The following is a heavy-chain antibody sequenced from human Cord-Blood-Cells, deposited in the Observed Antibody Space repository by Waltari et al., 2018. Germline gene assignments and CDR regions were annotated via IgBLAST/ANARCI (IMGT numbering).Heavy chain of an antibody. CDR3: AKDFGLEPNNAFDI. Sequence: EVQLLESGGGLVQPGGSLILSCAAYGFTFRSSAMRWGRQAPGKGLGWVSAISGSGGSTYYADSVKGRFTISRDNSKNTLYLQMNSLRAEDTAVYYCAKDFGLEPNNAFDIWGQGTMVTVSS. CDR2: ISGSGGST. V-gene: IGHV3-23*01. CDR1: GFTFRSSA. D-gene: IGHD1-1*01. J-gene: IGHJ3*02.